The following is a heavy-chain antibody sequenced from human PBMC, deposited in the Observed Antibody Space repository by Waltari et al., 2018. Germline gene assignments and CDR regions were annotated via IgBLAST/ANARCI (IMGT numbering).Heavy chain of an antibody. Sequence: QLQLQESGPGLVKPSETLSLNCTVSGDSLSTSFSSWGGIGQPPGKGVEWIGGMHYSGMTSYSSSLKSRLTISVDTSKKQFSLKLSSVSAADTAVYYCVGAKPGLTYFDYFNYWGQGTRVTVSS. CDR2: MHYSGMT. CDR1: GDSLSTSFSS. CDR3: VGAKPGLTYFDYFNY. J-gene: IGHJ4*02. D-gene: IGHD3-16*01. V-gene: IGHV4-39*01.